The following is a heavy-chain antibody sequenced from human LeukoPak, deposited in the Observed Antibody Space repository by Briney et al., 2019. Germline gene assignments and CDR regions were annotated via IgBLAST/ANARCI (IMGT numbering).Heavy chain of an antibody. CDR1: GYRSTSYW. CDR3: ARVLIRGDEIDY. Sequence: GESLKISCKGSGYRSTSYWIAWVRQMPGKGLEWMGIIYPGDSDTRYSLSFQGQVTISADKSISTAYLQWSSLKASDTAMYYCARVLIRGDEIDYWGQGTLVTVSS. J-gene: IGHJ4*02. D-gene: IGHD2-21*01. V-gene: IGHV5-51*01. CDR2: IYPGDSDT.